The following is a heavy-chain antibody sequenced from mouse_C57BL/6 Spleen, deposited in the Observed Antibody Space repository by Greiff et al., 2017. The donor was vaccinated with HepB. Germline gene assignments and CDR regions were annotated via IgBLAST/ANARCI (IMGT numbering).Heavy chain of an antibody. J-gene: IGHJ4*01. CDR3: ARWTTYYAMDY. V-gene: IGHV1-81*01. Sequence: VQLQQSGAELARPGASVKLSCKASGYTFTSYGISWVKQRTGQGLEWIGEIYPRSGNTYYNEKFKGKATLTADKSSSTAYMELRSLTSEDSAVYFCARWTTYYAMDYWGQGTSVTVSS. CDR1: GYTFTSYG. CDR2: IYPRSGNT. D-gene: IGHD2-13*01.